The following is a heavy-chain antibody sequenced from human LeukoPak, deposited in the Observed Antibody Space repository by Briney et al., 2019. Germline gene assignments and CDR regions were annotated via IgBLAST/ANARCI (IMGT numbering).Heavy chain of an antibody. D-gene: IGHD3-9*01. CDR1: GFTFSSYA. CDR3: ARDIYDILTGYYIDY. V-gene: IGHV3-30*04. Sequence: GGSLRLSCAASGFTFSSYAMRWVRQAPGKGLEWVAVISYDGSNKYYADSVKGRFTISRDNSKNTLYLQMNSLRAEDTAVYYCARDIYDILTGYYIDYWGQGTLVTVSS. CDR2: ISYDGSNK. J-gene: IGHJ4*02.